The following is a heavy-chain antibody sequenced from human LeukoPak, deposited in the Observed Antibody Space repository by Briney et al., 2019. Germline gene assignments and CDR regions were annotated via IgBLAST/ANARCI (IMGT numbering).Heavy chain of an antibody. D-gene: IGHD3-22*01. V-gene: IGHV3-48*01. CDR1: GFTFSSYS. CDR3: ARYDSSGPDY. CDR2: ISSSSSTI. Sequence: PGGSLRPSCAASGFTFSSYSMNWVRQAPGKGLEWVSYISSSSSTIYYADSVKGRFTISRDNAKNSLYLQMNSLRAEDTAVYYCARYDSSGPDYWGQGTLVTVSS. J-gene: IGHJ4*02.